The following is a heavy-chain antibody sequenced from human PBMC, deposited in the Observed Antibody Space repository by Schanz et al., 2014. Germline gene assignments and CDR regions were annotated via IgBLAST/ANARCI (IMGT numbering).Heavy chain of an antibody. V-gene: IGHV4-61*02. D-gene: IGHD5-12*01. CDR2: IYTSGST. CDR1: GGSISSGTYY. Sequence: QVQLQESGPGLVKPSQTLSLTCIVSGGSISSGTYYWSWLRQPAGKGLEWIGRIYTSGSTNYNPSLKSRVTISLDTSKNQFSRTLPSLPAADTAVYYCARDATWRLDIWGRGTLXTVSS. CDR3: ARDATWRLDI. J-gene: IGHJ2*01.